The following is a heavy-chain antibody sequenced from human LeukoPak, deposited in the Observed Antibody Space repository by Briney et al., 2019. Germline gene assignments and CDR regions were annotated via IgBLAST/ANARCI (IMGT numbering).Heavy chain of an antibody. CDR1: GFTFSSHN. D-gene: IGHD1-26*01. CDR2: ISSSSSYI. CDR3: LTIVETTIDAFDI. V-gene: IGHV3-21*01. J-gene: IGHJ3*02. Sequence: GGSLRLSCAASGFTFSSHNMNWVRQAAGKGLEWVSSISSSSSYIYYADSVKGRFTISRDNAKSTLYLQMNSLRAEDTAVYYCLTIVETTIDAFDIWGQGTMVTVSS.